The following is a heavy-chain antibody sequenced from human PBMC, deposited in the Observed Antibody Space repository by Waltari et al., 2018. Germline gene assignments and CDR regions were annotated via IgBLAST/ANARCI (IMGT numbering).Heavy chain of an antibody. J-gene: IGHJ6*02. D-gene: IGHD3-3*01. CDR1: GFTFSSYS. CDR2: ITSSSSYL. V-gene: IGHV3-21*01. Sequence: EVQLVESGGGLVKPGGSLRLSCAASGFTFSSYSMNWVRQAPGKGLEWVSSITSSSSYLYYADSGKGRFTISRDNAKNSLYLQMNSLRAEDTAVYYCARARRGSGYYSYGMDVWGQGTTVTVSS. CDR3: ARARRGSGYYSYGMDV.